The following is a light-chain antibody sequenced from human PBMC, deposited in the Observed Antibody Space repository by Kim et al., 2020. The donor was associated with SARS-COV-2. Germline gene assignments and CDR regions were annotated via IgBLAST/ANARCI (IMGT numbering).Light chain of an antibody. J-gene: IGLJ2*01. V-gene: IGLV1-44*01. CDR2: SNN. CDR1: SPNIGSNI. CDR3: AAWDDSLNGL. Sequence: PGKRVTIYCSDSSPNIGSNIVTWYQQPPGTAPKLLIYSNNQRPSGVPARFSGSKCGTSASLAIGGLQSEDEADYYCAAWDDSLNGLFGGGTQLTVL.